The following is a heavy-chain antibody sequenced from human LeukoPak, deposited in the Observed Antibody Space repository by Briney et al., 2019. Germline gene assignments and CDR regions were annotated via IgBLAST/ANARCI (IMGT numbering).Heavy chain of an antibody. CDR3: ARGAGVRFLEWLPRVTNYYYGMDV. V-gene: IGHV1-8*01. J-gene: IGHJ6*02. Sequence: ASVKVSCKASGYTFTSYDINWVRQATGQGLEWMGWMNPNSGNTGYAQKFQGRVTMTRNTSISTVYMELSSLRSEDTAVYYCARGAGVRFLEWLPRVTNYYYGMDVWGQGTTVTVSS. CDR2: MNPNSGNT. D-gene: IGHD3-3*01. CDR1: GYTFTSYD.